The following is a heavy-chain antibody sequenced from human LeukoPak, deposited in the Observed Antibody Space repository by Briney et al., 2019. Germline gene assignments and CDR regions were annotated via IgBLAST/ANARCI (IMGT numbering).Heavy chain of an antibody. CDR1: GYTFTSYG. Sequence: ASVKISCKASGYTFTSYGLIWVRQAPGQGLEWMGWIGTYNAYANYAQKLQGRVTMTTDTSTNTAYMELRSLRSDDTAVYYCARVTPYYYGSGSYYKDYYYMDVWGKGTTVTISS. D-gene: IGHD3-10*01. CDR3: ARVTPYYYGSGSYYKDYYYMDV. CDR2: IGTYNAYA. J-gene: IGHJ6*03. V-gene: IGHV1-18*01.